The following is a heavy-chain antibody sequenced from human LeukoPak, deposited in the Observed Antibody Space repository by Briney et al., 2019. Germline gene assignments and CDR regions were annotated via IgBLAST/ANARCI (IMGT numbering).Heavy chain of an antibody. CDR3: ARAKSGYYPYYYYYMDV. V-gene: IGHV1-8*01. J-gene: IGHJ6*03. Sequence: ASVTVSCKASGYTFTSYDINWVRQAAGQVLEWMGWMNPNSGKTGYAQKFQGRVTMTRNTSISTAYMELSSLRSEDTAVYYCARAKSGYYPYYYYYMDVWGKGTTVTVSS. CDR2: MNPNSGKT. CDR1: GYTFTSYD. D-gene: IGHD3-22*01.